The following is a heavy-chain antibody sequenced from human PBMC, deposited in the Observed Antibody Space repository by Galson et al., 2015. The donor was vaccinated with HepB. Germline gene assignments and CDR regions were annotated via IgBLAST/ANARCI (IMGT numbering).Heavy chain of an antibody. CDR1: GYTFTSYH. CDR2: ISPSGGTS. CDR3: ARRREKKIFGVVRSDYGMDV. D-gene: IGHD3-3*01. J-gene: IGHJ6*02. Sequence: SVKVSCKASGYTFTSYHMDWVRQAPGQGLEWMGIISPSGGTSNYAQKFQGRVTMTRDTSTSTVYMELRSLRSEDTAVYFCARRREKKIFGVVRSDYGMDVWGQGTTVTVSS. V-gene: IGHV1-46*01.